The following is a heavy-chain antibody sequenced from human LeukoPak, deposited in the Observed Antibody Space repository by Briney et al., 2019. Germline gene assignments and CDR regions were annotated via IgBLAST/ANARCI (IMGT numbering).Heavy chain of an antibody. D-gene: IGHD3-22*01. CDR3: ARRSWDYYDSSGYYYYHYGMDV. CDR1: GGSISSYY. V-gene: IGHV4-59*08. CDR2: IYYSGST. Sequence: SETLSLTCTVSGGSISSYYWSRIRQPPGKGLEWIGYIYYSGSTNYNPSLKSRVTISVDTSKNQFSLKLSSVTAADTAVYYCARRSWDYYDSSGYYYYHYGMDVWGQGTTVTVSS. J-gene: IGHJ6*02.